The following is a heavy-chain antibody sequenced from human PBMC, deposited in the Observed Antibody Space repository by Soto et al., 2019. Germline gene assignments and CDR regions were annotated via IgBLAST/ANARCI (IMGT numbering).Heavy chain of an antibody. CDR3: ERQGNDAEGFEY. CDR1: GFYFASYW. CDR2: IYPGDSDT. D-gene: IGHD5-12*01. V-gene: IGHV5-51*01. Sequence: GESLKISCKGSGFYFASYWIGWVRQMPGIGLECIVIIYPGDSDTRYGPSLQGQVTISADKSTSTAYLQWTSLKASDTAMYYCERQGNDAEGFEYWGQGTLVTV. J-gene: IGHJ4*01.